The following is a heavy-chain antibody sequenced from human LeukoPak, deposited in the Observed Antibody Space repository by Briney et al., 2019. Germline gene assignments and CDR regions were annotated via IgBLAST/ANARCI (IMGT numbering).Heavy chain of an antibody. V-gene: IGHV4-4*07. Sequence: SETLSLTCTVSGGSISGYYWSWIRQPAGKGLEWIGHVDTSGRTNYNSSLMSRVTMSVDTSKNQFSLRLTSVTAADTAVYYRARHWSHSVAQFGRYYWFDPWGQGTLVTVSS. CDR3: ARHWSHSVAQFGRYYWFDP. CDR1: GGSISGYY. D-gene: IGHD2-15*01. CDR2: VDTSGRT. J-gene: IGHJ5*02.